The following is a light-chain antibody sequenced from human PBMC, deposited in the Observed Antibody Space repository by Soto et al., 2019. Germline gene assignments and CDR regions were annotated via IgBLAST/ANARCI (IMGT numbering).Light chain of an antibody. V-gene: IGKV3-15*01. J-gene: IGKJ1*01. Sequence: EIVMTQSPATLSVSPGERATLSCRASQSVSSNLAWYQQKVGQAPRVLIYDASTRATCIPGRFSGSGSGTEFTLTISSLQSEDFAVYYCQQYNNWPETFGQGTKVEIK. CDR3: QQYNNWPET. CDR2: DAS. CDR1: QSVSSN.